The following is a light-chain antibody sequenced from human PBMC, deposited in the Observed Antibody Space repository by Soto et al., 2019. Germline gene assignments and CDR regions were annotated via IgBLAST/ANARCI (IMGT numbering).Light chain of an antibody. CDR1: SSNIGGNS. CDR3: SSYTSSSTLK. V-gene: IGLV1-51*01. CDR2: DDD. Sequence: QSVMTQPPSVSAAPGQRVTISCSGSSSNIGGNSVSWYQQLPGTAPKLLIYDDDKRPSGIPDRFSGSKSGTSATLGITGFQTGDEADYYCSSYTSSSTLKFGGGTKLTVL. J-gene: IGLJ2*01.